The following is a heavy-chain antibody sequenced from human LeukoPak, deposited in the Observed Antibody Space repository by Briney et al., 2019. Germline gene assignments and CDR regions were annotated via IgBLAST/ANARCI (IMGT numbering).Heavy chain of an antibody. D-gene: IGHD1-26*01. CDR3: ARDFWSGSYYFDY. CDR2: INSDGSST. Sequence: GGSLRLSCAASGFTFSNFWIHWVRQAPGKGLVWVSRINSDGSSTSYADSVKGRFTIARDDTKNTLYLQMNSLRAEDTAVYYCARDFWSGSYYFDYWGQGTLVTVSS. CDR1: GFTFSNFW. J-gene: IGHJ4*02. V-gene: IGHV3-74*01.